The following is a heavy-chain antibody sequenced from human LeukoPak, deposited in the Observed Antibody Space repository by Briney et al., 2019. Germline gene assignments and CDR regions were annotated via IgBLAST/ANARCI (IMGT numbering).Heavy chain of an antibody. V-gene: IGHV4-4*07. D-gene: IGHD3-22*01. CDR1: SGSISSYY. CDR3: ARGSSGYYYG. Sequence: SETLSLTCNVSSGSISSYYWSWIRQPAGKRLEWIGRIYSSGSTTYNPYLKNRVTMSLDTSKNQFSLKRTSVTAADTAVYYCARGSSGYYYGWGQGTPVTVSS. J-gene: IGHJ4*02. CDR2: IYSSGST.